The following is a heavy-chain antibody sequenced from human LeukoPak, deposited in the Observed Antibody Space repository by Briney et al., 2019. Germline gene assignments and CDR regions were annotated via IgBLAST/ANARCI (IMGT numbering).Heavy chain of an antibody. J-gene: IGHJ4*02. CDR3: ARPRYCSSTGCYSADY. CDR2: ISANSGNT. D-gene: IGHD2-2*01. Sequence: ASVKVSCKAFGYTFTSYGINWVRQAPGQGLEWMGWISANSGNTNYGQRFQGRVTMTTDTSTSTAYMELRSLRSDDTAVYYCARPRYCSSTGCYSADYWGQGTLVTVSS. CDR1: GYTFTSYG. V-gene: IGHV1-18*01.